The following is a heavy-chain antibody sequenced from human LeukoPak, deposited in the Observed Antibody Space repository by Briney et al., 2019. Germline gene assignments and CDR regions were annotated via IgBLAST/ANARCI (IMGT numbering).Heavy chain of an antibody. CDR1: GFTVSSNY. Sequence: AGGSLRPSCAASGFTVSSNYMSWVRQAPGKGLEWVSLIYSGGSTYYADSVKGRFTISRDNSENTLYLQMNNLRAEDTAVYYCARPPFDSSWYPRAFDVWGQGTMVTVST. J-gene: IGHJ3*01. D-gene: IGHD6-13*01. CDR3: ARPPFDSSWYPRAFDV. CDR2: IYSGGST. V-gene: IGHV3-66*04.